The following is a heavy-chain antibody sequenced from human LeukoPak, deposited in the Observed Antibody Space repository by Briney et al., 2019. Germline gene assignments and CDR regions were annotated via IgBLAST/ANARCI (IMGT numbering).Heavy chain of an antibody. Sequence: GGSLRLSYAASGFTFSSYSMNWVRQAPGKGLEWVSSISSSSSYIYYADSVKGRFTISRDNAKNSLYLQMNSLRAEDTAVYYCAIFPEGYFDLWGRGTLVTVSS. J-gene: IGHJ2*01. V-gene: IGHV3-21*01. CDR3: AIFPEGYFDL. D-gene: IGHD2-21*01. CDR1: GFTFSSYS. CDR2: ISSSSSYI.